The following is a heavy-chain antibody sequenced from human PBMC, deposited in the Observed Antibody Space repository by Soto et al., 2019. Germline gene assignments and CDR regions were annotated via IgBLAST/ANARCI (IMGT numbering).Heavy chain of an antibody. CDR2: IKTRDAGERT. CDR3: TTGSVEGF. V-gene: IGHV3-15*07. CDR1: GFSFSNAW. D-gene: IGHD2-15*01. J-gene: IGHJ6*02. Sequence: EVQLVDSGGGLVKPGGSLRLSCEASGFSFSNAWMNWVCQAPGKGLEWVGRIKTRDAGERTNYAAPVQGRFTISRDDSKNTLYLQMNSLKTEDTAVYYCTTGSVEGFWGQGTTVTVSS.